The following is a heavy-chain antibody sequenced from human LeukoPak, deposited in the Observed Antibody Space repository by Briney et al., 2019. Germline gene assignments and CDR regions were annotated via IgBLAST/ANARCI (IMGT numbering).Heavy chain of an antibody. CDR1: GGSISSGDYY. Sequence: PSQTLSLTCTVSGGSISSGDYYWSWIRQPPGKGLEWIGYIYYSGTTYYNPSLKSRVTISVDTSKNQFSLKLSSVTAADTAVYYCARALSSGPYADYWGQGTLVTVSS. CDR3: ARALSSGPYADY. V-gene: IGHV4-30-4*01. J-gene: IGHJ4*02. CDR2: IYYSGTT. D-gene: IGHD3-22*01.